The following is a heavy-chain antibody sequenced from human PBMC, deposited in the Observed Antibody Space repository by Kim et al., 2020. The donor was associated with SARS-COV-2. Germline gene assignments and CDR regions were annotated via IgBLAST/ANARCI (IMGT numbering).Heavy chain of an antibody. V-gene: IGHV4-31*03. CDR3: ARDYYGSGSYHWFDP. CDR2: IYHSGST. CDR1: GGSISSGGYY. Sequence: SETLSLTCTVSGGSISSGGYYWSWIRQHPGKGLEWIAYIYHSGSTYYNPSLKSRVTISVDTSKNQFSLKMSSVTAADTAVYYCARDYYGSGSYHWFDPWGQGTLVTVSS. D-gene: IGHD3-10*01. J-gene: IGHJ5*02.